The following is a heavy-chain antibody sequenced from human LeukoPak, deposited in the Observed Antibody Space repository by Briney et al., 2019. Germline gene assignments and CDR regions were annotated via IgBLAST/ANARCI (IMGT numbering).Heavy chain of an antibody. CDR2: ISGSGGST. D-gene: IGHD1-14*01. V-gene: IGHV3-23*01. CDR3: AKREPGHQPPDY. Sequence: GGSLRLSCGASGFTFTYAWMSWVRQAPGKGLEWVSAISGSGGSTYYADSVKGRFTISRDNSKNTLYLQMNSLRAEDTAVYYCAKREPGHQPPDYWGQGTLVTVSS. CDR1: GFTFTYAW. J-gene: IGHJ4*02.